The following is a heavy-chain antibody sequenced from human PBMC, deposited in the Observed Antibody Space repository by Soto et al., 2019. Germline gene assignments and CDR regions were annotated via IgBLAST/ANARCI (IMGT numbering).Heavy chain of an antibody. CDR2: IYYSGST. Sequence: SETLSLTCTVSGGSISSYYWSWIRQPPGKGLEWIGYIYYSGSTNYNPSLKSRVTKSVDTSKNQFSLKLNSMTAADTAVYYCARHNYGSGSTYFDYWGQGTLVTVSS. CDR3: ARHNYGSGSTYFDY. J-gene: IGHJ4*02. V-gene: IGHV4-59*08. D-gene: IGHD3-10*01. CDR1: GGSISSYY.